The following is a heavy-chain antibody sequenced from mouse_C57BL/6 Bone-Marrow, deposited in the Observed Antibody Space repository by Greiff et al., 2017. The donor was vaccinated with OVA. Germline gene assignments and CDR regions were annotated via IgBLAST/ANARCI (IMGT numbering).Heavy chain of an antibody. CDR1: GYTFTSYW. CDR2: IDPSDSET. D-gene: IGHD2-5*01. CDR3: ALYYSNSYWYFDV. J-gene: IGHJ1*03. Sequence: QVQLQQPGAELVRPGSSVKLSCKASGYTFTSYWIHWVKQRPIQGLEWIGNIDPSDSETHYNQKFKDKATLTVDKSSSTAYMQLSSLTSEDSAVYYCALYYSNSYWYFDVWGTGTTVTVSS. V-gene: IGHV1-52*01.